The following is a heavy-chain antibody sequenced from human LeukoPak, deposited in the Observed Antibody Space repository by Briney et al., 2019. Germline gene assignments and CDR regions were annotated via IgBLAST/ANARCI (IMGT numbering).Heavy chain of an antibody. Sequence: SETLSLTCTVSGGSISSDYWSWIRQPPGKGLEWIGHIYSGRTTNYNPSLKSRATISIDTSKNQFSLRLSSLTAADTAVYYCAKLATRGGIDYWGQGTLVSVSS. CDR2: IYSGRTT. CDR1: GGSISSDY. CDR3: AKLATRGGIDY. V-gene: IGHV4-59*01. J-gene: IGHJ4*02. D-gene: IGHD6-6*01.